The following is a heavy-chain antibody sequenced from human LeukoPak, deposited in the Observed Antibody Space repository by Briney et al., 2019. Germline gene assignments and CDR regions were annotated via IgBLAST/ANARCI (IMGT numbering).Heavy chain of an antibody. D-gene: IGHD3-10*01. CDR2: IYHGGST. Sequence: PSETLSLTCTVSGGSTSSGAYYWSWIRQPPGKGLECIGYIYHGGSTYYNPSLKSRVTISVDRSNNQFSLKLTSVTAADTAVYYCARNNVNITMVAFDYWGQGTLITVSS. V-gene: IGHV4-30-2*01. CDR1: GGSTSSGAYY. J-gene: IGHJ4*02. CDR3: ARNNVNITMVAFDY.